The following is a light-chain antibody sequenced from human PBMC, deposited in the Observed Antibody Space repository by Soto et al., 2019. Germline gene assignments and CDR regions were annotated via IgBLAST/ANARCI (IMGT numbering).Light chain of an antibody. CDR3: QQYKSYSEYT. J-gene: IGKJ2*01. CDR2: KAS. V-gene: IGKV1-5*03. Sequence: DIQMTQSPSTLSASVGDRVTITCRASQNINSWLAWYQQKPGKAPKVLIYKASSLESGVPSRFSGSGSGTEFTLTVSCLQPDDFPTYYCQQYKSYSEYTFGQGTKLDIK. CDR1: QNINSW.